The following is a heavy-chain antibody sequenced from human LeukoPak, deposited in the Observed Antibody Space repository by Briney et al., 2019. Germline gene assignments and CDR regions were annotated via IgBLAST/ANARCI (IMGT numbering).Heavy chain of an antibody. CDR3: ARGHYDILTGYYSNYFDY. CDR1: GGSFSGYY. V-gene: IGHV4-34*01. J-gene: IGHJ4*02. D-gene: IGHD3-9*01. CDR2: INHSGSA. Sequence: SETLSLTCAVYGGSFSGYYWSWIRQPPGKGLEWIGEINHSGSANYNPSLKSRVTISVDTSKNQFSLKLSSVTAADTAVYYCARGHYDILTGYYSNYFDYWGQGTLVTVSS.